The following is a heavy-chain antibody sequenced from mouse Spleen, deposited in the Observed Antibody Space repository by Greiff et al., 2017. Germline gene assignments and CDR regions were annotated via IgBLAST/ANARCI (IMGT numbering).Heavy chain of an antibody. CDR1: GFNIKDYY. CDR2: IDPENGNT. D-gene: IGHD2-1*01. J-gene: IGHJ3*01. V-gene: IGHV14-1*02. CDR3: ARWDGNRFAY. Sequence: EVMLVESGAELVRPGALVKLSCKASGFNIKDYYMHWVKQRPEQGLEWIGWIDPENGNTIYDPKFQGKASITADTSSNTAYLQLSSLTSEDTAVYYCARWDGNRFAYWGQGTLVTVSA.